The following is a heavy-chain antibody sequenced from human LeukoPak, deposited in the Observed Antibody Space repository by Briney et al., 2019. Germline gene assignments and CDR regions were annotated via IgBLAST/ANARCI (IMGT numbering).Heavy chain of an antibody. Sequence: PGRSLSLSCAASGFILSIYGMHWVRQAPGKGLESVALMGYDRSNNYYSDTVKCRFTISRDNSTNTLYMQMISVRAEDMDIYYCARDGLYYFDSGPYAFDIWGQGTMVTVSS. V-gene: IGHV3-33*01. D-gene: IGHD3-22*01. CDR2: MGYDRSNN. CDR3: ARDGLYYFDSGPYAFDI. J-gene: IGHJ3*02. CDR1: GFILSIYG.